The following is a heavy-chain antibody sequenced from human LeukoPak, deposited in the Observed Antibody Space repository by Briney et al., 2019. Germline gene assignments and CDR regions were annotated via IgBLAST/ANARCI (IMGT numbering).Heavy chain of an antibody. CDR2: INHSGST. J-gene: IGHJ4*02. D-gene: IGHD3-22*01. CDR1: GGSFSGYY. Sequence: PSETLSLTCAVYGGSFSGYYWSWIRQAPGKGLEWIGEINHSGSTNDNPSLKSRLTISVDTSKNQFSLKLGSVTAADTAVYYCARVVEGSDSSGYYLLYWGQGTLVTVSS. CDR3: ARVVEGSDSSGYYLLY. V-gene: IGHV4-34*01.